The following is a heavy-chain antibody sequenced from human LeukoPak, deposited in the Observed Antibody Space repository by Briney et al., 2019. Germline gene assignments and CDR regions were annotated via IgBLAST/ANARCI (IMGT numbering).Heavy chain of an antibody. D-gene: IGHD6-19*01. CDR2: INHLGHT. Sequence: ETLSLTCDVSGGSISSTNWWSWVRQAPGKGLGWVSGINHLGHTFYGDSVKGRFTISRDNSKNTMFLQMNSLRGDDTAEYFCVRDHGSQDSGAWYVFDYWGRGTLVTVSS. V-gene: IGHV3-53*01. CDR3: VRDHGSQDSGAWYVFDY. J-gene: IGHJ4*02. CDR1: GGSISSTNW.